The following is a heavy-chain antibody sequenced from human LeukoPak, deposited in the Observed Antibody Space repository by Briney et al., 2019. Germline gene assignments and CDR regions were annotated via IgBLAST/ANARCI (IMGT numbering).Heavy chain of an antibody. CDR1: GGSISSGDYY. CDR3: ARAGGYGSSWFGSFDY. V-gene: IGHV4-30-4*01. Sequence: PSQTLSLTCTVSGGSISSGDYYWSWIRQPPGKGLEWIGYIYYSGSTYYNPSLKSRVTISVDTSKNQFSLKLSSVTAADTAVYYCARAGGYGSSWFGSFDYWGQGTLVTVSS. J-gene: IGHJ4*02. D-gene: IGHD6-13*01. CDR2: IYYSGST.